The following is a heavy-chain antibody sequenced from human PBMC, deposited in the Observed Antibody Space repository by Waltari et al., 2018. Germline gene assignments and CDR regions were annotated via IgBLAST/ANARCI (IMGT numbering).Heavy chain of an antibody. CDR2: INPNSGGT. D-gene: IGHD6-6*01. J-gene: IGHJ4*02. Sequence: QVQLVQSGAEVKKPGASVKVSCKASGYPFTGYDMHWVRQAPGQGLEWMGWINPNSGGTNYAQKFQGWVTMTRDTSISTAYMELSRLRSDDTAVYYCARASLRYSSSSGVDYWGQGTLVTVSS. CDR1: GYPFTGYD. CDR3: ARASLRYSSSSGVDY. V-gene: IGHV1-2*04.